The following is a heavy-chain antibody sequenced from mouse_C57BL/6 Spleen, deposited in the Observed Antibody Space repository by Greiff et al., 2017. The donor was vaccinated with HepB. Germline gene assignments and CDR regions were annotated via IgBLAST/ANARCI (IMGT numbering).Heavy chain of an antibody. CDR1: GYTFTSYW. Sequence: QVQLQQPGAELVKPGASVKLSCKASGYTFTSYWMHWVKMRPGQGLEWIGMIHPNSGSTNYNEKFKSKATLTVDNSSSTAYTQLSSLTSEDSAVYYCARPYDYDVDFDYWGQGTTLTVSS. J-gene: IGHJ2*01. CDR3: ARPYDYDVDFDY. V-gene: IGHV1-64*01. D-gene: IGHD2-4*01. CDR2: IHPNSGST.